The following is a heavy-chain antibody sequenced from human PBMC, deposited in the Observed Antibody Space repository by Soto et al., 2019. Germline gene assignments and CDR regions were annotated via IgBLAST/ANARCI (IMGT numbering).Heavy chain of an antibody. CDR3: ATVWFGESQH. CDR2: INHSGST. V-gene: IGHV4-34*01. CDR1: GGRFSNYF. Sequence: PSETLSLTCAVSGGRFSNYFWAWIRQAPGKGLEWIGEINHSGSTNYNPSLKSRVTISVDTSKNQFSLKLSSVTAADTAVYYCATVWFGESQHWGQGTLVTVSS. D-gene: IGHD3-10*01. J-gene: IGHJ1*01.